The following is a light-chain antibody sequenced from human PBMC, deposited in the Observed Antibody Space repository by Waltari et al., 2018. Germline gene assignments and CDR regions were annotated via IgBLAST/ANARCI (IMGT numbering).Light chain of an antibody. J-gene: IGKJ4*01. V-gene: IGKV3-20*01. CDR1: QSVSSNY. Sequence: EIVLTQSPGTLSLSPGESVTLSCRASQSVSSNYLAWYQQKPGQAPRLLIFGASRRATGIPDRFSGSGSGTDFILTISRLEPEDLAVYYCQQYGSSPLTFGGGTKVEIK. CDR3: QQYGSSPLT. CDR2: GAS.